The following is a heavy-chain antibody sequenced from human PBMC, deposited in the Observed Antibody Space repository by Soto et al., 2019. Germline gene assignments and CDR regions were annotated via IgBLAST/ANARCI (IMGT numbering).Heavy chain of an antibody. CDR3: GRVGRRDGNSSPGRFET. CDR2: TYYDGTT. V-gene: IGHV4-30-4*01. J-gene: IGHJ5*02. Sequence: SETLSLTCSVSRGSINSGDYFWSWIRQAPGKGLEWIGYTYYDGTTYYSPSLKRRVTVSVDTPKNKFFLKVNSVTAADTAVYYCGRVGRRDGNSSPGRFETWGQGIPVTVS. CDR1: RGSINSGDYF. D-gene: IGHD1-26*01.